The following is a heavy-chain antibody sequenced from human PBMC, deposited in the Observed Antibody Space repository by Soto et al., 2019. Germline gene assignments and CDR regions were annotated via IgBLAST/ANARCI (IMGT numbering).Heavy chain of an antibody. D-gene: IGHD3-3*01. CDR2: ISGSGGST. Sequence: GGSLRLSCAASGFTFSSYAMSWVRQAPGKGLEWVSAISGSGGSTYYADSVKGRFTISRDNSKNTLYLQMNSLRAEDTAVYYCAKDWGYDFDYYYYGMDVWGQGTTVTVSS. CDR3: AKDWGYDFDYYYYGMDV. CDR1: GFTFSSYA. J-gene: IGHJ6*02. V-gene: IGHV3-23*01.